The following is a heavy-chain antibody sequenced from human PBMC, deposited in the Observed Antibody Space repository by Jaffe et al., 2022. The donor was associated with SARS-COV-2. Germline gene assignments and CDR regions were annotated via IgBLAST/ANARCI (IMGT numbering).Heavy chain of an antibody. J-gene: IGHJ5*02. CDR2: INRDGSIT. CDR3: ASPTRTGTLDL. Sequence: EVQLVESGGGSVQPGGSLRLSCEASGFNISTYWMHWVRQAPGKGLVWVSRINRDGSITTYADSVKGRFSISRDNAKNTVYLQMNSLRVEDTAVYNCASPTRTGTLDLWGQGTLVTVSS. D-gene: IGHD3-10*01. CDR1: GFNISTYW. V-gene: IGHV3-74*01.